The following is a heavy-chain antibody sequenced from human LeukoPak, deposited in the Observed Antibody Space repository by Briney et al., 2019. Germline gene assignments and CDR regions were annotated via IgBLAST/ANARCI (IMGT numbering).Heavy chain of an antibody. V-gene: IGHV4-4*07. CDR3: AREPTSGREPTSGRPLDY. CDR1: GGSISDYF. CDR2: IYSSGSN. D-gene: IGHD5-12*01. Sequence: SETLSLTCTVSGGSISDYFWSWIRQPAGKGLEWIGRIYSSGSNNYNPSLKSRVTMSPDTSKNHLSLNLSSVAAADTAVYYCAREPTSGREPTSGRPLDYWGQGTLVTVSS. J-gene: IGHJ4*02.